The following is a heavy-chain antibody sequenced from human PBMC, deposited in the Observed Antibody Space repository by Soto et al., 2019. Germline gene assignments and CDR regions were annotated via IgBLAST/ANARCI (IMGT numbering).Heavy chain of an antibody. CDR1: GGTFSNYA. V-gene: IGHV1-69*06. D-gene: IGHD1-26*01. Sequence: QVQLVQSGAEVKKPGSSVKVSCKASGGTFSNYAISWVRQAPGQGLEWMGGIIPMFGTPNYAQRFQGRVTITADKSTSTASMEVRNLKSDDTAVYYFARGWETVGATTPFAYWGQGTLVTVSS. CDR3: ARGWETVGATTPFAY. CDR2: IIPMFGTP. J-gene: IGHJ4*02.